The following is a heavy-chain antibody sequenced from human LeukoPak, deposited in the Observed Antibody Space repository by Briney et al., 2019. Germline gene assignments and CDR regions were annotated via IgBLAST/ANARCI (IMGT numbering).Heavy chain of an antibody. Sequence: SETLSLTCTVSGGSIGSYYWSWIRQPAGKGLEWIGRICTTGSTDYNSSLKSRVTMSVDTSKNQFSLKLTSVTAADSAVYYCARDLPSYYFGSGNTFDPWGQGTLVTVSS. CDR2: ICTTGST. D-gene: IGHD3-10*01. CDR3: ARDLPSYYFGSGNTFDP. J-gene: IGHJ5*02. CDR1: GGSIGSYY. V-gene: IGHV4-4*07.